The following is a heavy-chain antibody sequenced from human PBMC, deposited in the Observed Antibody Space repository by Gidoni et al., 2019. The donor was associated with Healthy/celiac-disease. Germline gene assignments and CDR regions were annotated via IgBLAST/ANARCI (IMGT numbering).Heavy chain of an antibody. J-gene: IGHJ4*02. Sequence: EVQLVASGGGLVQPGGSLRLSCSASGFSFSSYAMSWVRQAPGKGLEWVSAISGSGGSTYYADSVKGRFTISRDNSKNTLYLQMSSRRAEDTAVYYCAKDIEIGIAAAGVFDYWGQGTLVTVSS. V-gene: IGHV3-23*04. CDR2: ISGSGGST. CDR3: AKDIEIGIAAAGVFDY. D-gene: IGHD6-13*01. CDR1: GFSFSSYA.